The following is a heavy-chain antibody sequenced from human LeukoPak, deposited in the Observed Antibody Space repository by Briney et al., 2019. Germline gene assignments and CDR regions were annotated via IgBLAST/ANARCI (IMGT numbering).Heavy chain of an antibody. CDR1: GGSFSGYY. CDR2: INHSGST. J-gene: IGHJ4*02. CDR3: ARGRVWGSYRQNFDY. D-gene: IGHD3-16*02. Sequence: SETLSLTCAVYGGSFSGYYWSWIRQPPGKGLEWIGEINHSGSTNHNPSLKSRVTISVDTSKNQSSLKLSSVTAADTAVYYCARGRVWGSYRQNFDYWGQGTLVTVSS. V-gene: IGHV4-34*01.